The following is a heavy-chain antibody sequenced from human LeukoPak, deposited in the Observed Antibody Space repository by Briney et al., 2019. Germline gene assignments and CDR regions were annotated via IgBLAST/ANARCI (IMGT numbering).Heavy chain of an antibody. CDR1: GESFGGYY. J-gene: IGHJ5*02. Sequence: SATLSLTCAVYGESFGGYYWSWIRQPPGKGLEWIVEINHSGSTDYNPSLKSRVSISIDPSKNQFSLKLSSVSAADTAVYYCARVAIAAAGTNWFDPWGQGTLVTVSA. CDR2: INHSGST. V-gene: IGHV4-34*01. D-gene: IGHD6-13*01. CDR3: ARVAIAAAGTNWFDP.